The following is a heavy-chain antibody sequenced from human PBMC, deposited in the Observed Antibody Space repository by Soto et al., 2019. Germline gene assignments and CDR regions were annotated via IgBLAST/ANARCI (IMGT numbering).Heavy chain of an antibody. V-gene: IGHV4-59*01. J-gene: IGHJ4*02. CDR1: GGSISSYY. D-gene: IGHD2-15*01. CDR3: ARISSGGSPYFDY. Sequence: SETLSLTCTVSGGSISSYYWSWIRQPPGKGLEWIGYIYYSGSTNYNPSLKSRVTISVDTSKNQFSLKLSSVTAADTAVYYCARISSGGSPYFDYWGQGTLVTVSS. CDR2: IYYSGST.